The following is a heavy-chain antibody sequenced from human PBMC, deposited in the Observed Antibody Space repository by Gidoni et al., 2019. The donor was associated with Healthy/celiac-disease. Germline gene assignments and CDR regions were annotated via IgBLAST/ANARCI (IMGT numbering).Heavy chain of an antibody. CDR3: ARAKYSSGWSTGEIPVYWYFDL. CDR1: GCTFTSYG. CDR2: ISAYNGNT. V-gene: IGHV1-18*04. Sequence: QVQLVQSGAEVKKPGASVKVSCKASGCTFTSYGISWVRQAPGQGLEWMGWISAYNGNTNYAQKLQGRVTMTTDTSTSTAYMELRSLRSDDTAVYYCARAKYSSGWSTGEIPVYWYFDLWGRGTLVTVSS. J-gene: IGHJ2*01. D-gene: IGHD6-19*01.